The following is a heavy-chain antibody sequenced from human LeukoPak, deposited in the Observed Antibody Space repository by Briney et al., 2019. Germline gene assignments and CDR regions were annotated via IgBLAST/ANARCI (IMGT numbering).Heavy chain of an antibody. CDR1: GYPFTSYG. D-gene: IGHD1-26*01. V-gene: IGHV1-18*01. Sequence: ASVKVSRKASGYPFTSYGISWVRQAPGQGLEWMGWISAYNGNTNYAQKLQGRVTMTTDTSTSTAYMELRSLRSDDTAVYYCARNSRPGSIVGATPYFDYWGQGTLVTVSS. CDR2: ISAYNGNT. J-gene: IGHJ4*02. CDR3: ARNSRPGSIVGATPYFDY.